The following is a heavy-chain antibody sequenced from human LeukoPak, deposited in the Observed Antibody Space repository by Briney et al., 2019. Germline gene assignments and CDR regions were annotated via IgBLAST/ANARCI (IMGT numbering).Heavy chain of an antibody. J-gene: IGHJ1*01. CDR1: GFTFSDYS. Sequence: GGSLRLSCAASGFTFSDYSMNWVRQAPGKGLEWVSSISRSSRHVYYAGSVKGRFTISRDNAKNSLYLQMNSLRAEDMAVYFCVRDLMGSGSTTAYLHHWGQGTLVAVSS. V-gene: IGHV3-21*01. CDR3: VRDLMGSGSTTAYLHH. CDR2: ISRSSRHV. D-gene: IGHD1-1*01.